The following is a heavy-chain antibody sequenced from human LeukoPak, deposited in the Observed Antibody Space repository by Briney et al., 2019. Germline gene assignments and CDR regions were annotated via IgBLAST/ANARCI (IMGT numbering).Heavy chain of an antibody. Sequence: PSETQSLTCTVSGGSISSTTYYWGWIRQPPGKGLEWIATIYYSGTTYYNPPLKSRVTISVDTSKNQFSLELSSLTAADTAVYYCARGPTLKYFHHWGQGTLVSVSS. V-gene: IGHV4-39*02. CDR3: ARGPTLKYFHH. CDR2: IYYSGTT. J-gene: IGHJ1*01. CDR1: GGSISSTTYY.